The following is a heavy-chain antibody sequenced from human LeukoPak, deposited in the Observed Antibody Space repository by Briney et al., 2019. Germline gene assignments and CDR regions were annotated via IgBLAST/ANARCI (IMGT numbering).Heavy chain of an antibody. Sequence: SETLSLTCTVSGGSINSYYWSWVRQPPGKGLEGSGYIYYSGRTNYNPSLTRGVTISVDTSKNKFSLKLSSVTAADTAVYHCARVSYYMDVWGKGTTVTVSS. CDR3: ARVSYYMDV. CDR1: GGSINSYY. V-gene: IGHV4-59*01. J-gene: IGHJ6*03. CDR2: IYYSGRT.